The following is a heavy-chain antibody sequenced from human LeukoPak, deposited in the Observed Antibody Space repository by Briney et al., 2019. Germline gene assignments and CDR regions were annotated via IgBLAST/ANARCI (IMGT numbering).Heavy chain of an antibody. J-gene: IGHJ4*02. V-gene: IGHV4-34*01. CDR1: GGSFSGYY. Sequence: SETLSLTCAVYGGSFSGYYWSWIRQPPGKGLEWIGEINHSGSTNYNPSLKSRVTISVDTSKNQFSLKLSSVTAADTAVYYCARGSLYYDSRDFDYWGQGTLVTVSS. CDR3: ARGSLYYDSRDFDY. CDR2: INHSGST. D-gene: IGHD3-22*01.